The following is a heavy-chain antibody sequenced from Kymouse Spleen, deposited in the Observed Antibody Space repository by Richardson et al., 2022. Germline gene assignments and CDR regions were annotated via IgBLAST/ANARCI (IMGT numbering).Heavy chain of an antibody. D-gene: IGHD1-20*01,IGHD1-7*01. CDR3: AKDRGITGTLFDY. CDR2: ISYDGSNK. V-gene: IGHV3-30*18. CDR1: GFTFSSYG. J-gene: IGHJ4*02. Sequence: QVQLVESGGGVVQPGRSLRLSCAASGFTFSSYGMHWVRQAPGKGLEWVAVISYDGSNKYYADSVKGRFTISRDNSKNTLYLQMNSLRAEDTAVYYCAKDRGITGTLFDYWGQGTLVTVSS.